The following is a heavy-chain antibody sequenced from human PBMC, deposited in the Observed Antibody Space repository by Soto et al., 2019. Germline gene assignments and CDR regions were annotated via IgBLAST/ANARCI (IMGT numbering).Heavy chain of an antibody. CDR2: ISSSSSYI. CDR1: GFTFSSYS. V-gene: IGHV3-21*01. CDR3: AIGAVGMDDWLPYCYYYMDV. D-gene: IGHD3-9*01. Sequence: PGGSLRLSCAASGFTFSSYSMNWVRQAPGKGQERVSSISSSSSYIYYADTVKGRFTISRDNAKNSLYLQMNSLRADDTAVYFCAIGAVGMDDWLPYCYYYMDVWGKGTTVTVSS. J-gene: IGHJ6*03.